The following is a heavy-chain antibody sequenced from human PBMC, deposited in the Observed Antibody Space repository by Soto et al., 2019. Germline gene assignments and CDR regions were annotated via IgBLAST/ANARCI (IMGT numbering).Heavy chain of an antibody. CDR3: ARYPCYYDSSGFFLLDFGSYDY. D-gene: IGHD3-22*01. Sequence: ASVKVSCKASGYTFTSYGISWVRQAPGQGLEWMGWISAYNGNTNYAQKLQGRVTMTTDTSTSTAYMELRSLRSDDTAVYSCARYPCYYDSSGFFLLDFGSYDYWGQGTQVTVAS. V-gene: IGHV1-18*01. J-gene: IGHJ4*02. CDR2: ISAYNGNT. CDR1: GYTFTSYG.